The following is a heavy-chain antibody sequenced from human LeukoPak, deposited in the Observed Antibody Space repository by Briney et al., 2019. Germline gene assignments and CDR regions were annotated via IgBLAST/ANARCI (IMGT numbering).Heavy chain of an antibody. V-gene: IGHV3-7*01. CDR3: ARDFWSGYSITLDS. Sequence: GGSLRLSCAASGFTFSSYWMSWVRQAPGKGLEWVANIKQDGSEKYYVDSVKGRFTISRDNAKNSPYLQMNSLRAEDTAVYYCARDFWSGYSITLDSWGQGALVTVSS. CDR1: GFTFSSYW. J-gene: IGHJ4*02. D-gene: IGHD3-3*01. CDR2: IKQDGSEK.